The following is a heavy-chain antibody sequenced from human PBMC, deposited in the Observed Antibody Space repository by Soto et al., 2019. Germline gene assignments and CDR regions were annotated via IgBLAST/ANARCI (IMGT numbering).Heavy chain of an antibody. V-gene: IGHV3-48*02. J-gene: IGHJ4*02. CDR1: GFTFSSYS. CDR2: ISSSSRII. Sequence: EVQLVESGGGLVQPGGSLRLSCAASGFTFSSYSMNWVRQAPGKGLEWVSNISSSSRIIYYADSVKGRFTISRDNAKSSLYLQMNSLRDEDTAVYYCAREGGVYGGHFDYWGQGTLVTVSS. D-gene: IGHD4-17*01. CDR3: AREGGVYGGHFDY.